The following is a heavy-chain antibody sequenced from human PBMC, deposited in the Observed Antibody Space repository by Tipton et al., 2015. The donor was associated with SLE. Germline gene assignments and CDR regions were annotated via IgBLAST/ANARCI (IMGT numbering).Heavy chain of an antibody. D-gene: IGHD6-13*01. CDR2: ISGSGGST. Sequence: GSLRLSCAASGFTFSSYAMSWVRQAPGKGLEWVSAISGSGGSTYYADSVKGRFTISRDNSKNALYLQMNSLRAEDTAVYYCAKDSDQYSSSWPGGWFDPWGQGTLVTVSS. CDR3: AKDSDQYSSSWPGGWFDP. J-gene: IGHJ5*02. CDR1: GFTFSSYA. V-gene: IGHV3-23*01.